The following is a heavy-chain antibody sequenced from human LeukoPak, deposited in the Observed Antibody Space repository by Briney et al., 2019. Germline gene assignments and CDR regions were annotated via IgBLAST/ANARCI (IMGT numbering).Heavy chain of an antibody. J-gene: IGHJ4*02. CDR1: GFNFDDYG. D-gene: IGHD1-1*01. V-gene: IGHV3-9*01. Sequence: PGRSLRLSCVASGFNFDDYGMHWVRQAPGKGLEWVSGITWKSATIGYADSVKGRFTISRDNAKNSLYLQMNSLRAEDTAFYYCASLGNWGQGTLVTVSS. CDR2: ITWKSATI. CDR3: ASLGN.